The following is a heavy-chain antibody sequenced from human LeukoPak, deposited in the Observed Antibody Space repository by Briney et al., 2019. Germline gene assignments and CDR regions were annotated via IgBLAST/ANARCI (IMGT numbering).Heavy chain of an antibody. CDR2: MNPNSGNT. V-gene: IGHV1-8*01. CDR1: GYTFTSYD. J-gene: IGHJ4*02. CDR3: ARGWEWEQWPYYFDY. D-gene: IGHD6-19*01. Sequence: ASVKVSCMASGYTFTSYDINWVRQATGQGLEWMGWMNPNSGNTGYAQKFQGRVTMTRNTSISTAYMELSSLRSEDTAVYYCARGWEWEQWPYYFDYWGQGTLVTVSS.